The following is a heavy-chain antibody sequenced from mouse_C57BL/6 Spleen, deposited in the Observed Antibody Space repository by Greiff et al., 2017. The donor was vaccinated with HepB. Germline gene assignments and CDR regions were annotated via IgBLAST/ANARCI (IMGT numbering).Heavy chain of an antibody. J-gene: IGHJ2*01. CDR3: ARLLRRIFDY. Sequence: VQLQQSGPELVKPGASVKISCKASGYTFTDYYMNWVKQSHGKSLEWIGDINPNNGGTSYNQKFKGKATLTVDKSSSTAYMELRSLTSEDSAVYYCARLLRRIFDYWGQGTTLTVSS. D-gene: IGHD2-12*01. CDR2: INPNNGGT. CDR1: GYTFTDYY. V-gene: IGHV1-26*01.